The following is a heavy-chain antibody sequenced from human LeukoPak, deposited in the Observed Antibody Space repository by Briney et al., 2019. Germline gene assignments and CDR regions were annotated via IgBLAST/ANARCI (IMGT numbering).Heavy chain of an antibody. CDR2: IRYDGSNK. Sequence: SGGSLRLSCAASGFTFSSYGMHWVRQAPGKGLEWVAFIRYDGSNKYYADSVKGRPTIPRDNSKNTLYLQMNSLRAEDTAVYYCAKDRADSLYFDYWGQGALVTVSS. J-gene: IGHJ4*02. D-gene: IGHD3/OR15-3a*01. V-gene: IGHV3-30*02. CDR3: AKDRADSLYFDY. CDR1: GFTFSSYG.